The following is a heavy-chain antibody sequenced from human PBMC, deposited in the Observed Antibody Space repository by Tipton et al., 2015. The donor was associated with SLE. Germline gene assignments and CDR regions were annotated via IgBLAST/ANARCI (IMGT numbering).Heavy chain of an antibody. Sequence: LSLTCAVYGGSFNDYYASWIRQSPGKGLERIGDISQRGITNYNPSLKSRVTISLDTSKTQFSLKLTSVTAADTAVYYCARGMLTWRGAIICVDVRGQWTSVNVSS. V-gene: IGHV4-34*01. J-gene: IGHJ6*02. CDR1: GGSFNDYY. CDR2: ISQRGIT. CDR3: ARGMLTWRGAIICVDV. D-gene: IGHD2-8*01.